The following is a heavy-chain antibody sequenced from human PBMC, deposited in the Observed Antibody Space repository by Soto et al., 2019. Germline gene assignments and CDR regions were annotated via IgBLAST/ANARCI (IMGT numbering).Heavy chain of an antibody. Sequence: ASVKVSCKASGYTFTGYYMHWVRQAPGQGLEWMGWINPNSGGTNYAQKFQGRVTMTRDTSISTAYMELSRLRYDDKAVYYCARALRTKNDLVVVPAAIRIDYSGPGTIVTVYS. D-gene: IGHD2-2*01. CDR1: GYTFTGYY. CDR2: INPNSGGT. CDR3: ARALRTKNDLVVVPAAIRIDY. J-gene: IGHJ4*02. V-gene: IGHV1-2*02.